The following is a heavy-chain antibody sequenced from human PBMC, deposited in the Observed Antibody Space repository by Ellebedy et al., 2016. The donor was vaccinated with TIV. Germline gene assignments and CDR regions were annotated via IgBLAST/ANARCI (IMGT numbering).Heavy chain of an antibody. CDR2: IKEDGNEI. CDR3: ARDVEYGSGSYYLPYFFDY. D-gene: IGHD3-10*01. V-gene: IGHV3-7*01. J-gene: IGHJ4*02. Sequence: GESLKISCAASGFTFSDCWMSWVRQAPGKGLEWVANIKEDGNEIYYVDSVEGRFTISRDNAKNSLYLQMNSLRAEDTAVYYCARDVEYGSGSYYLPYFFDYWGQGTLVTVSS. CDR1: GFTFSDCW.